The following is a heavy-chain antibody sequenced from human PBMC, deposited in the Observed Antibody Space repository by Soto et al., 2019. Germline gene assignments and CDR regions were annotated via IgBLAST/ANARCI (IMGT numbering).Heavy chain of an antibody. Sequence: SETLSLTCTVSGGSVTNSSYYWGWIRQSPGKGLEWIGSVYYRGRSYSKSSVKSRVTISVDTSKNQFSLNLNSVTASDTAVYFCVSQRTTVITQVYFDYWGPGALVTVSS. J-gene: IGHJ4*02. CDR2: VYYRGRS. CDR1: GGSVTNSSYY. V-gene: IGHV4-39*01. D-gene: IGHD4-4*01. CDR3: VSQRTTVITQVYFDY.